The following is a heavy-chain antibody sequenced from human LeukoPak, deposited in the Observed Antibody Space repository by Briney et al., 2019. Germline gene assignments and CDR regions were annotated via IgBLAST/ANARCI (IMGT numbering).Heavy chain of an antibody. V-gene: IGHV3-9*01. CDR1: GFTFDDYA. CDR2: ISWNSGSI. D-gene: IGHD1-26*01. J-gene: IGHJ4*02. CDR3: AKERGDGGSHYYFDY. Sequence: PGGSLRLSCAASGFTFDDYAMHWVRQAPGKGLEWVSGISWNSGSIGYADSVKGRVTISRDNAKNSLYLQMNSLRAEDTAVYYCAKERGDGGSHYYFDYWGQGTLVTVSS.